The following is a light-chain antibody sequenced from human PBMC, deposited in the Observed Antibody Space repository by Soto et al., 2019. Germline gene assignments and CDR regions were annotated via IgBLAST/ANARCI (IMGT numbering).Light chain of an antibody. CDR3: QQSYSTPFT. V-gene: IGKV1-39*01. Sequence: DIQMTQSPSSLSASVGDRVTITCRASQSISSYLNWYQQKPGKAPKLLIDAASSLQSGVPSRFSGSGSGTDFTLTISSLQPEDFATYYCQQSYSTPFTFGPGTKVYIK. CDR1: QSISSY. J-gene: IGKJ3*01. CDR2: AAS.